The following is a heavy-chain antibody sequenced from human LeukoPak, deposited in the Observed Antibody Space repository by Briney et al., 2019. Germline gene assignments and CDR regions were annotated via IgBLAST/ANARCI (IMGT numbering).Heavy chain of an antibody. CDR1: GFTFSSYS. J-gene: IGHJ4*02. Sequence: GGSLRLSCAASGFTFSSYSMNWVRQAPGKRRGWVSYISLTSSTIYYADSVKGRLTISRDNAKNSLYLQMNSLRAEDTAVYYCARPGGSYYCFDYWGQGTLVTVSS. V-gene: IGHV3-48*04. D-gene: IGHD2/OR15-2a*01. CDR3: ARPGGSYYCFDY. CDR2: ISLTSSTI.